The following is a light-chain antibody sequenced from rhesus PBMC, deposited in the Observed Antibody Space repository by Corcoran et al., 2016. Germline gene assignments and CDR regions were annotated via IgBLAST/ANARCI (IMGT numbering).Light chain of an antibody. CDR2: AAS. CDR3: LQYYTTPWT. J-gene: IGKJ1*01. Sequence: DIQMTQSPSSLSASVGGRVTVTCRASQGINKELSWYQQKPGKAPTLLIYAASSLQTGVSSRFSGSGSGTDYTSNISSLEPEDVATYYSLQYYTTPWTFGQETKVEIK. V-gene: IGKV1-94*01. CDR1: QGINKE.